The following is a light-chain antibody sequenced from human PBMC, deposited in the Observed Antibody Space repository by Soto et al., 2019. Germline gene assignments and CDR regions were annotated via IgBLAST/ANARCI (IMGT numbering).Light chain of an antibody. CDR1: QTISSW. J-gene: IGKJ4*01. CDR3: QQYNQWLT. CDR2: KAS. Sequence: DIQMTQSPSTLSGSVGDRVTISCRASQTISSWLAWYQQKPGKAPKLLIYKASTLKSGVPSRLSGSGSGTEFTLTIKSLQSEDVGLYYCQQYNQWLTFGGGTKVDI. V-gene: IGKV1-5*03.